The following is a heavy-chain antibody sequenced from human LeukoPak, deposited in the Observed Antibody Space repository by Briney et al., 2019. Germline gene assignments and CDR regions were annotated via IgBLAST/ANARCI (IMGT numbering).Heavy chain of an antibody. D-gene: IGHD3-22*01. CDR3: ARGRWDSSGYYFVDY. J-gene: IGHJ4*02. V-gene: IGHV4-61*10. CDR1: GGSISNGSYY. CDR2: VYSGGGT. Sequence: SETLSLTCTVSGGSISNGSYYWSWIRQSAGKGLEWIGRVYSGGGTNYNPSLKSRVTISVDTSKTQFSLKLSSVTAADTAVYYCARGRWDSSGYYFVDYWGQGTLVTVSS.